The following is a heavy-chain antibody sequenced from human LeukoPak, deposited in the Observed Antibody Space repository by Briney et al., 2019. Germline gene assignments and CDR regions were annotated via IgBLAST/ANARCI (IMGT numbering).Heavy chain of an antibody. J-gene: IGHJ4*02. CDR2: IDSRPTPI. CDR1: GFTFGRYS. CDR3: ARQGFFGELDY. V-gene: IGHV3-48*04. Sequence: GGSLRLSCAASGFTFGRYSMNWLRQAPGGGRVWVSYIDSRPTPIYYTQSVKGRFTVSRDNAKNSLYLQMNSLRAEDTATYYCARQGFFGELDYWGQGILVTVSS. D-gene: IGHD3-10*01.